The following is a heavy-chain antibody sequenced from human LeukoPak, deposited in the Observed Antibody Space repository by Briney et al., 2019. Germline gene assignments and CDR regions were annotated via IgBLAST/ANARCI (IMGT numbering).Heavy chain of an antibody. V-gene: IGHV3-30-3*01. Sequence: GGSLRLSCAASGFTFSSYAMHWVRQAPGKGLEWVAVISYDGSNKYYADSVKGRFTISRDNSKNTLYLQMNSLRAEDTAVYYCARDQRGYYDFWSGYSNWFDPWGQGTLVTVSS. CDR2: ISYDGSNK. CDR3: ARDQRGYYDFWSGYSNWFDP. CDR1: GFTFSSYA. J-gene: IGHJ5*02. D-gene: IGHD3-3*01.